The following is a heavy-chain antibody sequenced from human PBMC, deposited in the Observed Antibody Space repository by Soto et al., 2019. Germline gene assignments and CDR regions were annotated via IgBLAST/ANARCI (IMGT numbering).Heavy chain of an antibody. V-gene: IGHV4-31*03. CDR1: GGSISSAGSY. Sequence: SETLSLTCSVSGGSISSAGSYWSWIRQHPGEGMEWIGHIYYSGSTFYSPSLKSRVTMSVDTSKNQFSLKLSSVTAADTAVYYCASLTYYDILTGYLTSGYWGQGTLVTVSS. CDR2: IYYSGST. CDR3: ASLTYYDILTGYLTSGY. D-gene: IGHD3-9*01. J-gene: IGHJ4*02.